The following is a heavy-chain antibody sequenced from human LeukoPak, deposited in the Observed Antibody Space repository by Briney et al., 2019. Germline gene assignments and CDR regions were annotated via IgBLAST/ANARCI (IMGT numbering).Heavy chain of an antibody. CDR1: GGSISSGSYY. CDR2: IYTSGST. D-gene: IGHD1-20*01. CDR3: ARVGPVTGTKTEYFQH. Sequence: SETLSLTCTVSGGSISSGSYYWSWIRQPAGKGLEWIGRIYTSGSTNYNPSLKSRVTISVDTSKNQFSLKLSSVTAADTAVYYCARVGPVTGTKTEYFQHWGQGTLVTVSS. J-gene: IGHJ1*01. V-gene: IGHV4-61*02.